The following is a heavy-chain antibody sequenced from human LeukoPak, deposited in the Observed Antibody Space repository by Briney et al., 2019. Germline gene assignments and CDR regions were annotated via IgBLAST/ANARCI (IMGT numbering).Heavy chain of an antibody. CDR1: GFTFSSYA. J-gene: IGHJ4*02. CDR2: ISGSGSST. D-gene: IGHD4-23*01. Sequence: GRSLRLSCAVSGFTFSSYAMRWVRPAPGKGREWVSSISGSGSSTYYAGSVKGRFTISRDNSKNTLYLQMSSLRAEDTAVYYCAIGPGGLFDYWGQGTLVTVSS. V-gene: IGHV3-23*01. CDR3: AIGPGGLFDY.